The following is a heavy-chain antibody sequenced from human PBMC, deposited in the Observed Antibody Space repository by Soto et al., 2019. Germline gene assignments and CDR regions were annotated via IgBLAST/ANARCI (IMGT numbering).Heavy chain of an antibody. V-gene: IGHV1-18*04. CDR1: GYTFTSYG. CDR2: ISAYNGNT. Sequence: QVQLVQSGAEVKKPGASVKVSCKASGYTFTSYGISWVRQAPGQGLEWMGWISAYNGNTNYAQKLQGRVTMTTDTSTSTAYMDLRSLRSDDTAVYYWARLLIFGVVIMDNGMDVWGQGTTVTVSS. J-gene: IGHJ6*02. D-gene: IGHD3-3*01. CDR3: ARLLIFGVVIMDNGMDV.